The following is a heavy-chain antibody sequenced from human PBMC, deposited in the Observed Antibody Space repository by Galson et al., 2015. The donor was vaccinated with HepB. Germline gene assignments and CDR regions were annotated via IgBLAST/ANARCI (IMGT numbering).Heavy chain of an antibody. V-gene: IGHV1-3*01. CDR1: GYTFTSYA. Sequence: SVKVSCKASGYTFTSYAMHWVRQAPGQRLEWMGWINAGNGNTKYSQKFQGRVTITRDTSASTAYMELSSLRSEDTAVYYCASSSRPEYYDILTGLNDAFDIWGQGTMVTVSS. J-gene: IGHJ3*02. D-gene: IGHD3-9*01. CDR3: ASSSRPEYYDILTGLNDAFDI. CDR2: INAGNGNT.